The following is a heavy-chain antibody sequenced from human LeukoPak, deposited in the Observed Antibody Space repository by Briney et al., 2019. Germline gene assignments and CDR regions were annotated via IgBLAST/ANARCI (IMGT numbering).Heavy chain of an antibody. V-gene: IGHV4-38-2*02. J-gene: IGHJ4*02. CDR1: GYSISSGYY. Sequence: PSETLSLTCNVSGYSISSGYYWGWIRQSPGKGLEWIGEIYHSGSTNYNPSLKSRVTISVDKSKNQFSLKLSSVTAADTAVYYCARGTLEYDSSGYYRDWGQGTLVTVSS. CDR2: IYHSGST. D-gene: IGHD3-22*01. CDR3: ARGTLEYDSSGYYRD.